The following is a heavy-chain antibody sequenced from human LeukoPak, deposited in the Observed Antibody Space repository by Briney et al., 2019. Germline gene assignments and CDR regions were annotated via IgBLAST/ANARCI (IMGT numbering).Heavy chain of an antibody. Sequence: SETLSLTCTVSGGSIRITNYYWGWIRQPPGKGLEWIGNIYYDGSTYYNPSLKSRVTISVDTSNNQFSLKLSSVTAADTAVYYCARDQKQWLVGGYFDYWGQGTLVTVSS. CDR1: GGSIRITNYY. V-gene: IGHV4-39*07. CDR3: ARDQKQWLVGGYFDY. D-gene: IGHD6-19*01. J-gene: IGHJ4*02. CDR2: IYYDGST.